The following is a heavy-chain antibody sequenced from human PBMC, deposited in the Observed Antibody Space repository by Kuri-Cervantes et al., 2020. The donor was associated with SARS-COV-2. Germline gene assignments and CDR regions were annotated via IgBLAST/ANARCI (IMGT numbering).Heavy chain of an antibody. J-gene: IGHJ2*01. D-gene: IGHD2-2*02. CDR3: ARVMYQLLYTYWYFDL. Sequence: ASVKVSCKASGYTFTGYYMHWVRQAPGQGLEWMGWINPNSGGTNYAQKFQGRVTMTRDTSISTAYMELSSLRSEDTAVYYCARVMYQLLYTYWYFDLWGRGTLVTVSS. CDR2: INPNSGGT. CDR1: GYTFTGYY. V-gene: IGHV1-2*02.